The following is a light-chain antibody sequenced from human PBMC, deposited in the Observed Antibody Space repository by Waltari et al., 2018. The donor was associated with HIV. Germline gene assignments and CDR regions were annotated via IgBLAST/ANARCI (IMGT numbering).Light chain of an antibody. CDR3: QQSYSALYT. CDR1: KSITNF. V-gene: IGKV1-39*01. CDR2: AAS. J-gene: IGKJ2*01. Sequence: DIQMTQSPSSLSASVGDRVTITCRASKSITNFLSWYQQKPGKAPKLLIYAASSMQSGVPSRFSGSGSGTDFTLTISSLQPEDFATYYCQQSYSALYTFGQGTKLEIK.